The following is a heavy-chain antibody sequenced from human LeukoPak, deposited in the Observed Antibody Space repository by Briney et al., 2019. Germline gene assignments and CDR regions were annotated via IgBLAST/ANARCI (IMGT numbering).Heavy chain of an antibody. CDR2: IYYSGST. CDR3: ARERGRYYDSSGYPYGGNNWFDP. J-gene: IGHJ5*02. D-gene: IGHD3-22*01. Sequence: NASETLSLTCTVSGVSISNYYWSWIRQPPGKGLEWIGYIYYSGSTNYNPSLKSRVTISVDTSKNQFSLKLSSVTAADTAVYYCARERGRYYDSSGYPYGGNNWFDPWGQGTLVTVSS. CDR1: GVSISNYY. V-gene: IGHV4-59*01.